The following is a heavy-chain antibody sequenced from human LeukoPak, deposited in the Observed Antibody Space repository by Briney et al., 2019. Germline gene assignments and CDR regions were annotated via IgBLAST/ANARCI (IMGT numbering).Heavy chain of an antibody. CDR3: ARGSYLDY. Sequence: PGGSLRLSCAASGFTFSSYMMTWVRQAPGKGLEWVANIKPDGGEKFYVDSVRGRFTISRDNAKNSLYLQMNSLRAEDTAVYYCARGSYLDYWGQGTLVTVSS. V-gene: IGHV3-7*01. CDR2: IKPDGGEK. J-gene: IGHJ4*02. CDR1: GFTFSSYM.